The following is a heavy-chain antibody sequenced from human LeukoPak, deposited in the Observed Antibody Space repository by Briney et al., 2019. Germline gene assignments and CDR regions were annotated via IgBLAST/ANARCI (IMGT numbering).Heavy chain of an antibody. Sequence: GGSLRLSCAASGFTFSSYSMNWVRQAPGKGLEWLSYITSNSDTAYYADSVKGRFSISRDNAQNPLYLLLNSLRDEDTAVYYCARDWGDHSNPYYYYGMDVWGQGTTVTVSS. CDR1: GFTFSSYS. CDR3: ARDWGDHSNPYYYYGMDV. CDR2: ITSNSDTA. V-gene: IGHV3-48*02. D-gene: IGHD4-11*01. J-gene: IGHJ6*02.